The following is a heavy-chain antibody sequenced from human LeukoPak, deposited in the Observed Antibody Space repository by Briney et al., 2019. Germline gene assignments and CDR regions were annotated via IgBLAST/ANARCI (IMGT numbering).Heavy chain of an antibody. D-gene: IGHD2-8*01. V-gene: IGHV5-51*03. CDR1: GYSFTSYW. Sequence: GESLKISCKGSGYSFTSYWIGWVRQMPGKGLDWMGIIYPDDSDTKYSPSFQGQVTISADKSISTAYLQWSSLKASDTAMYYCARLAFCTNALCFSNYYYSMDVWGRGTTITVSS. CDR3: ARLAFCTNALCFSNYYYSMDV. CDR2: IYPDDSDT. J-gene: IGHJ6*03.